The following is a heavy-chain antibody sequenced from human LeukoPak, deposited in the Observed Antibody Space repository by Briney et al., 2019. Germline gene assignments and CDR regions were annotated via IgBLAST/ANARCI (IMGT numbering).Heavy chain of an antibody. J-gene: IGHJ4*02. CDR3: AKYSRYDYVGQIDY. CDR1: GFTFSSYE. Sequence: GGSLRLSCAASGFTFSSYEMNWVRQAPGKGLEWVSYISSSGSTIYYADSVKGRFTISRDNAKNSLYLQMNSLRAEDTAIYYCAKYSRYDYVGQIDYWGQGTLVTVSS. CDR2: ISSSGSTI. D-gene: IGHD4-17*01. V-gene: IGHV3-48*03.